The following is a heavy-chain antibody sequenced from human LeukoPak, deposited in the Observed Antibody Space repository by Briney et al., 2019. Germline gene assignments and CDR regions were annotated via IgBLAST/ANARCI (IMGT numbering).Heavy chain of an antibody. Sequence: GGSLRLSCTASGFTFSSYAMSWVRQAPGKGLEWVSAISDSGGSTYYADSMKGRFTISRDNSKNTLYLQMNSLRAEDTAVYYCAKDRRVVVTGNSDMDVWGQGTTVTVSS. CDR1: GFTFSSYA. CDR2: ISDSGGST. J-gene: IGHJ6*02. D-gene: IGHD2-21*02. V-gene: IGHV3-23*01. CDR3: AKDRRVVVTGNSDMDV.